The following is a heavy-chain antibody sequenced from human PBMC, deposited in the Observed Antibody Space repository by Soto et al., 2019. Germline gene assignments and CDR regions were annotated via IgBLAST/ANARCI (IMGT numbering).Heavy chain of an antibody. V-gene: IGHV4-39*01. CDR1: GESISNSSYY. CDR2: IYYSGRT. D-gene: IGHD2-21*02. CDR3: ARHWITVVTQASVDH. Sequence: SDTLYIKFIVSGESISNSSYYWGWIRHPPGKGLEWIGSIYYSGRTYYNPSFKSRVTISIDTSKNQFSLKLSSVTATDTAVYYCARHWITVVTQASVDHWGQGARVTVS. J-gene: IGHJ4*02.